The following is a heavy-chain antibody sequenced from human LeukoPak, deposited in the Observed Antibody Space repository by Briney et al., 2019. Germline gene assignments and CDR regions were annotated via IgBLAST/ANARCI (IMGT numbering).Heavy chain of an antibody. J-gene: IGHJ4*02. Sequence: ASVKVSCKASGYTFTGYYMHWVRQAPGQGLEWMRWINPNNGGTHYAQKFQGRVTMTRDTSISTAYMELSRLRSDDTAVYYCAREPGDGGYDNFDYWGQGTLVTVSS. D-gene: IGHD5-12*01. CDR1: GYTFTGYY. V-gene: IGHV1-2*02. CDR2: INPNNGGT. CDR3: AREPGDGGYDNFDY.